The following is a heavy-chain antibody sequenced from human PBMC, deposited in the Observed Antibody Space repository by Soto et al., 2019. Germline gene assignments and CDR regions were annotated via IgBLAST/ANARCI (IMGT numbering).Heavy chain of an antibody. Sequence: ASVKVSCKVSGYTLTEFSMHWVRQAPGKGLEWMGGISPDNGKTNYAQKLQGRVTMTTDTSTSTAYMELRSLRSDDTAVYYCARAGAGVPFDPWGQGTLVTVSS. D-gene: IGHD3-3*01. CDR3: ARAGAGVPFDP. V-gene: IGHV1-24*01. CDR2: ISPDNGKT. J-gene: IGHJ5*02. CDR1: GYTLTEFS.